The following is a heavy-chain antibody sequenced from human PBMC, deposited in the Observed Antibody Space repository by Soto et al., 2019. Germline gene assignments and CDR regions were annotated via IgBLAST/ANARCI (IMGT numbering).Heavy chain of an antibody. J-gene: IGHJ5*02. CDR2: ISDRDAGT. Sequence: GGSLRLSCAASGFTLSSYDMSWVRQAPGKGLEWVSAISDRDAGTFYADSVKGRFTISRDISKNTLDLQMNSLRAEDTTVYYCARALYIGGSNVFDPWGQGTLVTVSS. D-gene: IGHD1-26*01. V-gene: IGHV3-23*01. CDR3: ARALYIGGSNVFDP. CDR1: GFTLSSYD.